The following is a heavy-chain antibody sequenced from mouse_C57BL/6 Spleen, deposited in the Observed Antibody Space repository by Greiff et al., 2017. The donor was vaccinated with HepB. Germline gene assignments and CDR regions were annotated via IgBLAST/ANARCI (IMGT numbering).Heavy chain of an antibody. V-gene: IGHV1-18*01. J-gene: IGHJ2*01. D-gene: IGHD1-1*01. Sequence: VQLQQSGPELVKPGASVKIPCKASGYTFTDYNMDWVKQSHGKSLEWIGDINPNNGGTIYNQKFKGKATLTVDKSSSTAYMEHRSLTSENTAVYYCARRGYYGSSYYFDYWGQGTTLTVSS. CDR2: INPNNGGT. CDR1: GYTFTDYN. CDR3: ARRGYYGSSYYFDY.